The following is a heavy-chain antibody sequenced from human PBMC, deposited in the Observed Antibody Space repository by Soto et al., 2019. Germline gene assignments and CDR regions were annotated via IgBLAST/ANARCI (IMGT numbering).Heavy chain of an antibody. CDR1: GGSFSGYY. V-gene: IGHV4-59*08. Sequence: SETLSLTCAVYGGSFSGYYWSWIRQPPGKGLEWIGYIYYSGSTNYNPSLKSRVTISVDTSKNQFSLKLRSVTAADTAVYYCARQNSGYDTFFDYWGQGTLVTVSS. D-gene: IGHD5-12*01. CDR2: IYYSGST. J-gene: IGHJ4*02. CDR3: ARQNSGYDTFFDY.